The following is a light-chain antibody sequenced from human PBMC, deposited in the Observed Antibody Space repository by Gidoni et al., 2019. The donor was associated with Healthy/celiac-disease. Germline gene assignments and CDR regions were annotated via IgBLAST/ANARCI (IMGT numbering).Light chain of an antibody. CDR2: DVS. Sequence: QSALTQPASVSRSPGPSITISCTGTSSDVGGYNYVSWYQQHPGKAPKLMIYDVSNRPSGVSNRFSGSKSGNTASLTISGLQAEDEADYYCSSYTISSTVVFGGGTKLTVL. J-gene: IGLJ2*01. V-gene: IGLV2-14*01. CDR3: SSYTISSTVV. CDR1: SSDVGGYNY.